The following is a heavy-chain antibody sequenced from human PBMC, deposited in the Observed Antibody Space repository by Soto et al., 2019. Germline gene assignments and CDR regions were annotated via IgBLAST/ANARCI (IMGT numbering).Heavy chain of an antibody. CDR3: ARAPPDIVVVPAAMLHFDY. D-gene: IGHD2-2*01. J-gene: IGHJ4*02. CDR1: GYTMTSYG. V-gene: IGHV1-18*01. CDR2: ISAYNGNT. Sequence: ASVKVSCKTSGYTMTSYGISWVRQAPGQGLEWMGWISAYNGNTNYAQKLQGRVTMTTDTSTSTAYMELRSLRSDDTAVYYCARAPPDIVVVPAAMLHFDYWGQGTLVTVSS.